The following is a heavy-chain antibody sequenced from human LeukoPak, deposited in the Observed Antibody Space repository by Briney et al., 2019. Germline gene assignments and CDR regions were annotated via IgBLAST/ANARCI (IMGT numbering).Heavy chain of an antibody. D-gene: IGHD3-3*01. V-gene: IGHV4-4*09. Sequence: PSETLCLTCAVSGGSINTYYWSWSRQPPGKGLEWVGYIYSTGNTNYNPSPKGRVTISLDTSKNQFSLNLSSVTAADTAVYYCANHDTVFGAAHFYMDVWGKGTTVTVSS. CDR2: IYSTGNT. J-gene: IGHJ6*03. CDR3: ANHDTVFGAAHFYMDV. CDR1: GGSINTYY.